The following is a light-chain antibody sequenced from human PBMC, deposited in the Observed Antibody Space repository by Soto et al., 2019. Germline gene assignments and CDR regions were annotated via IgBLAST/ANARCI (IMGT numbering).Light chain of an antibody. CDR2: GAS. CDR1: QSVSSSY. Sequence: IMLTQSPGTLSLTPGERATLSCRASQSVSSSYLAWYQQKPGQAPRLLIYGASSRATGIPDRFSGSGSGTDFTLTISRLEPEDFAVYYCQQYGSSHTFGQGTRLEI. CDR3: QQYGSSHT. J-gene: IGKJ5*01. V-gene: IGKV3-20*01.